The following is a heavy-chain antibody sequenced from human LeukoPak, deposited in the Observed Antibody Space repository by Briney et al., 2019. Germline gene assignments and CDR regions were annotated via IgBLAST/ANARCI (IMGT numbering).Heavy chain of an antibody. CDR1: GYTFTNST. CDR2: INAVNGNT. D-gene: IGHD2-2*01. V-gene: IGHV1-3*01. J-gene: IGHJ4*02. Sequence: ASVKVSCKASGYTFTNSTMHWVRQAPGQRLEWMGWINAVNGNTKYSQKFQGRVTITRDTSASTAYMELSSLRSEDTAVYYCAREAVIVVEPAANTIDYWGQGTRVTVSS. CDR3: AREAVIVVEPAANTIDY.